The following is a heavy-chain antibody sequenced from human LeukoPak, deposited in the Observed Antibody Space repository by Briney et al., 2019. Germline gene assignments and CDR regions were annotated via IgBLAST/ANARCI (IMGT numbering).Heavy chain of an antibody. Sequence: GGSLRLSCAASGFTFNTYSMSWVRQAPGKGLELVSIISRASESIFYADSVKGRFTISRDNAKNSLYLQMNGLRAEDTAVYYCARGATDVTRWFDPWGQGTRVTVSS. CDR2: ISRASESI. D-gene: IGHD1-1*01. CDR1: GFTFNTYS. J-gene: IGHJ5*02. V-gene: IGHV3-21*01. CDR3: ARGATDVTRWFDP.